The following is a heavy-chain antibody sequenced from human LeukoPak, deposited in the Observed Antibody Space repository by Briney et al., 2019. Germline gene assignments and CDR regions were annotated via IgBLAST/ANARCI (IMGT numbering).Heavy chain of an antibody. D-gene: IGHD3-3*01. CDR1: GGSISSYY. CDR2: IYYSGST. V-gene: IGHV4-59*12. Sequence: SETLSLTCTVSGGSISSYYWSWIRQPPGKGLEWIGYIYYSGSTNYNPSLKSRVTISVDTSKNQFSLQLSSVTPEDTAVYYCARETYYDFWSGYYSFDYWGQGTLVTVSS. J-gene: IGHJ4*02. CDR3: ARETYYDFWSGYYSFDY.